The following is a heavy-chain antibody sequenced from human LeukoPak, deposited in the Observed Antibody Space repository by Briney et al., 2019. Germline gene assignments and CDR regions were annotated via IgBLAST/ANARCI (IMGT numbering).Heavy chain of an antibody. J-gene: IGHJ3*01. V-gene: IGHV3-7*01. D-gene: IGHD1-1*01. CDR1: GFTFSAHW. CDR3: VRYGRRANDQPFDV. Sequence: GGSLRLSCAASGFTFSAHWMTWVRQAPGKGLEWVASIDEDGSETSYVDSVTGRFTVSRDHAKNSLYLQMNTLRAEDTAVYYCVRYGRRANDQPFDVWGQGTMVTVSS. CDR2: IDEDGSET.